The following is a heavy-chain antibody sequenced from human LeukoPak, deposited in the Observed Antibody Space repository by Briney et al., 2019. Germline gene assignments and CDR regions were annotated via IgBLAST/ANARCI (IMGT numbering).Heavy chain of an antibody. Sequence: SETLSLTCAVYGGSFSGYYWSWIRQPPGKGLEWIGEINHSGSTNYNPSLKSRVTISVDTSKNQFSLKLSPVTAADTAVYYCARLRTDYWGQGTLVTVSS. V-gene: IGHV4-34*01. D-gene: IGHD1-1*01. J-gene: IGHJ4*02. CDR2: INHSGST. CDR1: GGSFSGYY. CDR3: ARLRTDY.